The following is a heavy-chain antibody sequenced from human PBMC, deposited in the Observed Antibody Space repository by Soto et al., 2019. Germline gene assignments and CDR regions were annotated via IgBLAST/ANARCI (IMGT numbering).Heavy chain of an antibody. CDR2: ITWNGGTI. D-gene: IGHD6-13*01. CDR3: AKGGSAALIAPSGRDNWFDP. CDR1: GFAFDDYV. Sequence: GGSLRLSCAASGFAFDDYVMHWVRQPPGRGLEWVSGITWNGGTIRYVDSVKGRFTISRDNAENSLYLQMNSLRPEDTAVYYCAKGGSAALIAPSGRDNWFDPWGQGTQVTASS. J-gene: IGHJ5*02. V-gene: IGHV3-9*01.